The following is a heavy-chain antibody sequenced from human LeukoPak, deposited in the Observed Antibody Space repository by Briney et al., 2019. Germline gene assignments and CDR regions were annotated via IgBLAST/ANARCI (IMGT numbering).Heavy chain of an antibody. V-gene: IGHV1-18*01. CDR1: GYTFTSYG. CDR3: ARGYCSSTSCDLFDY. Sequence: GASVKVSCKASGYTFTSYGISWVRQAPGQGLEWMGWISAYNGNTNYAQKLQGRVTMTTDTSTSTACMELRSLRSDDTAVYYCARGYCSSTSCDLFDYWGQGTLVTVSS. D-gene: IGHD2-2*01. CDR2: ISAYNGNT. J-gene: IGHJ4*02.